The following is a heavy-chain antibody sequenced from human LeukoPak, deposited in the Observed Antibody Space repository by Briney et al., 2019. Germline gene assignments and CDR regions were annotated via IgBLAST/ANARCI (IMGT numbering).Heavy chain of an antibody. CDR2: IYHSGST. CDR3: ASSLYSSPFVPFDY. CDR1: GYSISSGYY. Sequence: KPSETLSLTCAVSGYSISSGYYWGWIRQPPGKGLEWIGSIYHSGSTYYNPSLKSRVTISVDTSKNQFSLKLSSVTAADTAVYYYASSLYSSPFVPFDYWGQGTLVTVSS. D-gene: IGHD6-13*01. V-gene: IGHV4-38-2*01. J-gene: IGHJ4*02.